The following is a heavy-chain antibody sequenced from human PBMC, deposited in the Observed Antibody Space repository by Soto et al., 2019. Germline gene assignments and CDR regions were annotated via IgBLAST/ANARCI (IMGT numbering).Heavy chain of an antibody. J-gene: IGHJ5*02. CDR3: AKDPGSSSPNWFDP. D-gene: IGHD6-6*01. V-gene: IGHV3-23*01. Sequence: GGSLRLSCAASGFTFASHAMNWVRQAPGKGLQWVSTITDSGGRTYYADSVKGRFTISRDNSKNTLSLQMNNLRAEDTAIYYCAKDPGSSSPNWFDPWGPGTLVTVSS. CDR1: GFTFASHA. CDR2: ITDSGGRT.